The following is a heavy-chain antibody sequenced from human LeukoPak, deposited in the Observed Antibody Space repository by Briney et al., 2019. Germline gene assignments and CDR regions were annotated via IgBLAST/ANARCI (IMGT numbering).Heavy chain of an antibody. CDR2: ITSSGGST. D-gene: IGHD3-10*02. CDR1: GFTFSNAW. Sequence: GGSLRLSCAASGFTFSNAWMSWVRQAPGKGLEWVSAITSSGGSTYYGDSVKGRFTISRDNSRNTLYLQMNSLRVDDTAVYYCARDLCWGCFDDWGQGNLVTVSS. V-gene: IGHV3-23*01. J-gene: IGHJ4*02. CDR3: ARDLCWGCFDD.